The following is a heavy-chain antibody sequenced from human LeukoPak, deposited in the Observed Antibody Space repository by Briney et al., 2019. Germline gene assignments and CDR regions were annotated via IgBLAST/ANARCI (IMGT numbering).Heavy chain of an antibody. J-gene: IGHJ5*02. D-gene: IGHD2-2*02. CDR1: GGSISSGGYY. CDR3: ARGGLWCSSTSCYSWFDP. Sequence: SQTLSLTCTVSGGSISSGGYYWSWIRQPPGKGLEWIGEINHSGSTNYNPSLKSRVTISVDTSKNQFSLKLSSVTAADTAVYYCARGGLWCSSTSCYSWFDPWGQGTLVTVSS. V-gene: IGHV4-30-2*01. CDR2: INHSGST.